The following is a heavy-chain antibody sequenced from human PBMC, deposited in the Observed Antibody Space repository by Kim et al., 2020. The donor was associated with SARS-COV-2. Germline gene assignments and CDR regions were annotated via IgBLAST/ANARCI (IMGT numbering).Heavy chain of an antibody. J-gene: IGHJ5*02. D-gene: IGHD1-26*01. CDR3: ARMGATFWFDP. CDR2: IYYSGST. CDR1: GGSISSYY. Sequence: SETLSLTCTVSGGSISSYYWSWIRQPPGKGLAWIGYIYYSGSTNYNPSLKSRVTISVDTSKNQFSLKLSSVTAADTAVYYCARMGATFWFDPWGQGTLVTVSS. V-gene: IGHV4-59*13.